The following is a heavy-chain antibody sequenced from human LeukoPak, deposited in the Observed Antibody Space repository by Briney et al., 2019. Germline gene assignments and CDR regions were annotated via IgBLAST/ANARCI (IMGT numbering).Heavy chain of an antibody. CDR2: ISYDGSNK. D-gene: IGHD5-18*01. J-gene: IGHJ6*02. CDR3: ARELGAYSYGSFYYGMDV. V-gene: IGHV3-30*04. CDR1: GFTFSSYA. Sequence: GGSLRLSCAASGFTFSSYAMHWVRQAPGKGLEWVAVISYDGSNKYYADSVKGRFTISRDNSKNTLYLQMNSLRAEDTAVYYCARELGAYSYGSFYYGMDVWGQGTTVTVSS.